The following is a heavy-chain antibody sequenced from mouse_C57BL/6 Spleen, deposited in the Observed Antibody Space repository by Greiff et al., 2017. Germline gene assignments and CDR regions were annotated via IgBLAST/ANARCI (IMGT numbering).Heavy chain of an antibody. V-gene: IGHV1-64*01. CDR1: GYTFTSYW. CDR3: ARLGYYYGSSFYAMDY. CDR2: IHPNSGST. Sequence: VQLQQSGAELVKPGASVKLSCKASGYTFTSYWMHWVKQRPGQGLEWIGMIHPNSGSTNYNEKFKSKATLTVDKSSSTAYMQLSSLTSEDSAVYYCARLGYYYGSSFYAMDYWGQGTSVTVSS. D-gene: IGHD1-1*01. J-gene: IGHJ4*01.